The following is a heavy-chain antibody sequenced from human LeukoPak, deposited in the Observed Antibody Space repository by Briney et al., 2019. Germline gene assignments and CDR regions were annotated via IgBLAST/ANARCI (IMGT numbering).Heavy chain of an antibody. CDR3: ARDRVGATPFDY. V-gene: IGHV4-59*01. J-gene: IGHJ4*02. CDR1: GGSISSYY. D-gene: IGHD1-26*01. Sequence: SGTLSLTCTVSGGSISSYYWSWIRQPPGKGLEWIGYVYHSGGTNYNPSLKSRVTISVDTSKNQFSLKLRSVTAADTAVYYCARDRVGATPFDYWGQGTLVTVSS. CDR2: VYHSGGT.